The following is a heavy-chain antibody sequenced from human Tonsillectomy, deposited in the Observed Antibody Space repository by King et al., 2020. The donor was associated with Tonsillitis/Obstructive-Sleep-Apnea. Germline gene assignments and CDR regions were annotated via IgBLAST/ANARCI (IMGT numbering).Heavy chain of an antibody. J-gene: IGHJ4*02. CDR3: AKDLTYYDFWSGYPHYFDY. D-gene: IGHD3-3*01. CDR2: ISGSGGST. CDR1: GFTFSSYA. Sequence: VQLVESGGGLVQPGGSLRLSCAASGFTFSSYAMSWVRQAPGKGLEWVSAISGSGGSTYYADSVKGRFTISRDNSKNTLYLQMNSLRAEDTAVYYCAKDLTYYDFWSGYPHYFDYWGQGTLVTVSS. V-gene: IGHV3-23*04.